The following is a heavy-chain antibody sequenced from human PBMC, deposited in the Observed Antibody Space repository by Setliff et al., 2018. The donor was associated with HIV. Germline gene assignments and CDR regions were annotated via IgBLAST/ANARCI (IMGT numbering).Heavy chain of an antibody. CDR1: GGSISTYY. V-gene: IGHV4-59*12. CDR3: ARVPTSSWYVTTQRTKEYFHH. J-gene: IGHJ1*01. Sequence: SETLSLTCTVSGGSISTYYWSWIRQPPGKGLEWIGSIYYSGNTYYNPSLKSRVTISVDTSRNQFSLRLSSVTAADTAIYYCARVPTSSWYVTTQRTKEYFHHWGQGTLVTVSS. D-gene: IGHD6-13*01. CDR2: IYYSGNT.